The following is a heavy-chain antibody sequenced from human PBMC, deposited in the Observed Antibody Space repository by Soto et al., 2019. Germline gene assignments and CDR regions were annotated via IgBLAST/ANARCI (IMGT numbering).Heavy chain of an antibody. CDR1: GGSISSSSYY. Sequence: PSETLSLTCTVSGGSISSSSYYWGWIRQPPGKGLEWIGSIYYSGSTYYNPSLKSRVTISVDTSKNQFSLKLSSVTAADTAVFYFSRHREIVVVPAAYNYWGQGTLVTVSS. D-gene: IGHD2-2*01. CDR2: IYYSGST. V-gene: IGHV4-39*01. CDR3: SRHREIVVVPAAYNY. J-gene: IGHJ4*02.